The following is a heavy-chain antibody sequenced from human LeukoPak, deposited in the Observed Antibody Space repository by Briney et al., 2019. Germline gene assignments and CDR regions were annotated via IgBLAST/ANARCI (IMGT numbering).Heavy chain of an antibody. V-gene: IGHV3-48*03. J-gene: IGHJ4*02. D-gene: IGHD1-1*01. CDR3: ARDGTTGTTDGYYFDY. Sequence: GGSLRLSCAASGFTFSSYEMNWVRQAPGKGLGWVSYISSSGSTIYYADSVKGRFTISRDNAKNSLYLQMNSLRAEDTAVYYCARDGTTGTTDGYYFDYWGQGTLVTVSS. CDR2: ISSSGSTI. CDR1: GFTFSSYE.